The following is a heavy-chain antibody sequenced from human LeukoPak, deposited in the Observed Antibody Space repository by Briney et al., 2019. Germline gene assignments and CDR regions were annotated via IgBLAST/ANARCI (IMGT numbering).Heavy chain of an antibody. CDR2: VYQTGST. D-gene: IGHD6-6*01. Sequence: SETLSLTCTVSGGPITTGGFYWSWIRQPPGKGLEWLGYVYQTGSTYYTPSLSGRVTMSVDRSQNQFSLKLNSVTAADTAVYYCARPGSGRLYWDFDLWGRGALVTVSS. CDR3: ARPGSGRLYWDFDL. J-gene: IGHJ2*01. V-gene: IGHV4-30-2*01. CDR1: GGPITTGGFY.